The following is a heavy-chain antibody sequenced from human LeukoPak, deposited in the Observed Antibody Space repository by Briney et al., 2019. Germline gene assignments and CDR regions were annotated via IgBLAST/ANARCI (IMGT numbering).Heavy chain of an antibody. CDR2: INPSGGST. Sequence: GASVKVSCKASGYTFIAYYIHWVRQAPGQGLEWMGIINPSGGSTTYAQKFQGRVTMTRDTSTSTVYMELSSLRSEDTAVYYCARDGGGGRGDYWGQGTLVTVSS. CDR3: ARDGGGGRGDY. D-gene: IGHD3-16*01. J-gene: IGHJ4*02. CDR1: GYTFIAYY. V-gene: IGHV1-46*01.